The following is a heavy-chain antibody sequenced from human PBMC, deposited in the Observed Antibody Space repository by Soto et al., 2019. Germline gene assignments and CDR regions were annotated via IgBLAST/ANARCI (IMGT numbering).Heavy chain of an antibody. CDR3: AKGDSSWVSWFDP. J-gene: IGHJ5*02. Sequence: QAQLVQSGAEVKKPGASVKVSCQASGYTFTALYLHWVRKAPGEGLEWMGWINPTTGATRYAQKFQGRVTMTRDTSMSTAYLEVRSLRPDDTAVYYCAKGDSSWVSWFDPWGQGTLVTVSS. V-gene: IGHV1-2*02. CDR1: GYTFTALY. CDR2: INPTTGAT. D-gene: IGHD6-19*01.